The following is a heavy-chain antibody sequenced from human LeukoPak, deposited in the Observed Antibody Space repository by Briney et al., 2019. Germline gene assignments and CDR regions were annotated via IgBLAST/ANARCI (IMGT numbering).Heavy chain of an antibody. V-gene: IGHV3-21*01. CDR2: IDPSGYTT. J-gene: IGHJ4*02. CDR3: ARDNYDSSGPYYFDY. Sequence: GGSLRLSCAASAFSFSASAMNWVRQAPGRGLEWVSSIDPSGYTTFYAASVKGRFTISRDNAKNSLYLQMISLRAEDTAVYSCARDNYDSSGPYYFDYWGQGTLVTVSS. CDR1: AFSFSASA. D-gene: IGHD3-22*01.